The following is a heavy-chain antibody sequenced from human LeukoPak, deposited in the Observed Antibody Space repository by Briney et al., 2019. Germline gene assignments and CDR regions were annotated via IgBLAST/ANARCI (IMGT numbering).Heavy chain of an antibody. Sequence: PGGSLRLSCAASGFTFSSYSMMWVRQAPGKGLEWVSYISSSSTTIHYADSVKGRFTISRDNAKNSVYLQMNSLRAEDTAVYYCAELGITMIEGVWGKGTTVTISS. CDR1: GFTFSSYS. V-gene: IGHV3-48*01. CDR2: ISSSSTTI. CDR3: AELGITMIEGV. J-gene: IGHJ6*04. D-gene: IGHD3-22*01.